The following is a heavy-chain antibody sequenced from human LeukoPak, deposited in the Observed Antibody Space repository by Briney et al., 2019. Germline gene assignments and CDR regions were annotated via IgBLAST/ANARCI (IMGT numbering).Heavy chain of an antibody. D-gene: IGHD2-8*01. CDR2: ISSSSSTI. CDR1: GFTLSGYS. CDR3: AREMDYYGMDV. Sequence: PGGSLRLSCAASGFTLSGYSMNWVRQAPGKGLDWVSYISSSSSTIYYADSVKGRFTISRDNAKNSLYLQMNSLRAEDTAVYYCAREMDYYGMDVWGQGTTVTVSS. J-gene: IGHJ6*02. V-gene: IGHV3-48*01.